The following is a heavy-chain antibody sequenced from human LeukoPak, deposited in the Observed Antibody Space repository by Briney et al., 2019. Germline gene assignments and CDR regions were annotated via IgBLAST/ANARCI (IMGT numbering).Heavy chain of an antibody. CDR2: IYYSGST. CDR3: AREVFGDFNWFDP. CDR1: GGSISSGGYY. D-gene: IGHD3-10*02. Sequence: SQTLSLTCTVSGGSISSGGYYWSWIRQHPGKGLEWIGYIYYSGSTYYNPSLKSRVTISVDTSKNQFSLKLSSVTAADTAVYYCAREVFGDFNWFDPWGQGTLVTVSS. J-gene: IGHJ5*02. V-gene: IGHV4-31*03.